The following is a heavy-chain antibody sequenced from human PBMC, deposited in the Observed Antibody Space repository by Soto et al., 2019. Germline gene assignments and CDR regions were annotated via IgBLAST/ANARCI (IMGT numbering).Heavy chain of an antibody. CDR1: GDTSIVYY. Sequence: ASVKVSCKTSGDTSIVYYMHCVRQAPGQGLEWMGWINPNSGDTKYAQKFQGWVTMTRDTSVSTAYMELSRLKSDDTAVYYCAREGGYCSGGSCFDYWGQGTLVTVSS. CDR2: INPNSGDT. CDR3: AREGGYCSGGSCFDY. V-gene: IGHV1-2*04. J-gene: IGHJ4*02. D-gene: IGHD2-15*01.